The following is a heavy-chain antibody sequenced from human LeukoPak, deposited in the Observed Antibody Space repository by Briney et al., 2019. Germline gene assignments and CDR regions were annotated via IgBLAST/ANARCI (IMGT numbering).Heavy chain of an antibody. CDR3: ARADYSNYADAFDI. V-gene: IGHV3-11*01. CDR2: ISSSGSTI. D-gene: IGHD4-11*01. J-gene: IGHJ3*02. CDR1: GFTFSDYY. Sequence: GGSLRPSCAASGFTFSDYYMSWIRQAPGKGLEWVSYISSSGSTIYYADSVKGRFTISRDNAKNSLYLQMNSLRAEDTAVYYCARADYSNYADAFDIRGQGTMVTVSS.